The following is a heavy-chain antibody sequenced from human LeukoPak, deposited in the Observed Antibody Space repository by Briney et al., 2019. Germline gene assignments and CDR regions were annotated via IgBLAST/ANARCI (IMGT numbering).Heavy chain of an antibody. CDR3: ATGHYGDSRHDY. CDR1: GYALTELS. J-gene: IGHJ4*02. Sequence: GASVKVSCKVSGYALTELSTHWVRQAPGKGLEWMGSYDPEDGETVYAQKFQGRATMTEDTSADTAYMELSSLRSEDTAVYYCATGHYGDSRHDYWGQGTLVTVSP. CDR2: YDPEDGET. V-gene: IGHV1-24*01. D-gene: IGHD4-17*01.